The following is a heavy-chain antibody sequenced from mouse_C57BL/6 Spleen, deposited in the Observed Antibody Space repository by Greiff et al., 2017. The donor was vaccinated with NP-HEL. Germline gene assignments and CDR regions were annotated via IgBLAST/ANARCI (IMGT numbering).Heavy chain of an antibody. CDR3: TRSGYSNYPNWYFDV. V-gene: IGHV1-15*01. D-gene: IGHD2-5*01. CDR2: IDPETGGT. CDR1: GYTFTDYE. Sequence: QVQLKQSGAELVRPGASVTLSCKASGYTFTDYEMHWVKQTPVHGLEWIGAIDPETGGTAYNQKFKGKAILTADKSSSTAYMELRSLTSEDSAVYYCTRSGYSNYPNWYFDVWGTGTTVTVSS. J-gene: IGHJ1*03.